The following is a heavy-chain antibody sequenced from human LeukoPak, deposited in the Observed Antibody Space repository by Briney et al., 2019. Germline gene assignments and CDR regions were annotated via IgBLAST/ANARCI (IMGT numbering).Heavy chain of an antibody. J-gene: IGHJ6*03. CDR1: GGSFSGYY. V-gene: IGHV4-34*01. CDR3: AGIGRYYYYMDV. CDR2: INHSGST. Sequence: SETLSLTCAVYGGSFSGYYWSWIRQPPGKGLEWIGEINHSGSTNYNPSLKSRVTISVDTSKNQFSLKLSSVTAADTAVYHCAGIGRYYYYMDVWGKGTTVTISS. D-gene: IGHD1-26*01.